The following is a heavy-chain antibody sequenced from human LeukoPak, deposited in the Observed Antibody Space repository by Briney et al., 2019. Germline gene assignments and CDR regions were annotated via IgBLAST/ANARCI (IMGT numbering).Heavy chain of an antibody. D-gene: IGHD1-26*01. Sequence: GGSLRLSCAASGFTFSSYAMHWVRQAPGKGLEYVSAISSNGGSTYYANSVKGRFTFSRDNSKNTLYLQMGSLRAEDMAVYYRARAVVGATFGYFDYWGQGTLVTVSS. CDR2: ISSNGGST. J-gene: IGHJ4*02. V-gene: IGHV3-64*01. CDR1: GFTFSSYA. CDR3: ARAVVGATFGYFDY.